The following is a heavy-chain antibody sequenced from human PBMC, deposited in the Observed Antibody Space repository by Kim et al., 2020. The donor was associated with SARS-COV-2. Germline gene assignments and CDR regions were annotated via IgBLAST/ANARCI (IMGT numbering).Heavy chain of an antibody. D-gene: IGHD3-16*02. V-gene: IGHV3-33*01. CDR2: IWYDGSNK. CDR1: GFTFSSYG. J-gene: IGHJ6*01. Sequence: GGSLRLSCAASGFTFSSYGMHWVCQAPGQGLERVAVIWYDGSNKYYADSVKGRLPISRDNSKNTLYLQMLSLRAEATAVYYCARDDYDYDRGSYRLDYY. CDR3: ARDDYDYDRGSYRLDYY.